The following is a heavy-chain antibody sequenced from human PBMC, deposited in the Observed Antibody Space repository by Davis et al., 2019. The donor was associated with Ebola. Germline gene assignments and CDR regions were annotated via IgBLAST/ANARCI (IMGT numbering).Heavy chain of an antibody. D-gene: IGHD2-15*01. CDR3: AAADIVVVVDGTSYPHAFDT. V-gene: IGHV3-21*01. J-gene: IGHJ3*02. CDR1: GFTFSNYA. Sequence: GGSLRLSCVASGFTFSNYAMNWVRQAPGKGLEWVSSISSSSNYIYYADSMKGRFTISRDNAKNSLFLQMNSLRAEDTAVYYCAAADIVVVVDGTSYPHAFDTWGQGTVVTVSS. CDR2: ISSSSNYI.